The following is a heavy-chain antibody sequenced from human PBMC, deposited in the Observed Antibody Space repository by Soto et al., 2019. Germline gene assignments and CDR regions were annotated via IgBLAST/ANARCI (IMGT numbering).Heavy chain of an antibody. V-gene: IGHV4-31*03. Sequence: SETLSLTCTVSGGSISSGDYYWSWIRQHPGKGLEWIGYIYHTGNTIYSPSLKSRVTISVDTSKNQFSLKLSSVTAADTAVYYCARRKRNYYYGSGISRGYYYYYMDVWGKGTTVTVSS. CDR3: ARRKRNYYYGSGISRGYYYYYMDV. D-gene: IGHD3-10*01. CDR2: IYHTGNT. J-gene: IGHJ6*03. CDR1: GGSISSGDYY.